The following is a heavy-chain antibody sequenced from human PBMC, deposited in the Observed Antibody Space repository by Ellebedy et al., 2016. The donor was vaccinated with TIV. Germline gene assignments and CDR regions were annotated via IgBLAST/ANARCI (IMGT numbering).Heavy chain of an antibody. V-gene: IGHV3-23*01. CDR3: AKNRQFYTNFATLDY. D-gene: IGHD2-2*02. CDR1: GFTFSTYA. Sequence: GESLKISXAASGFTFSTYAMIWVRQAPGKGLEWVSLISGSGDTTYYEDSVKGRFTISRDNSKNTLYLQMNNLRPEDTTLYYCAKNRQFYTNFATLDYWGQGILVTVSS. CDR2: ISGSGDTT. J-gene: IGHJ4*02.